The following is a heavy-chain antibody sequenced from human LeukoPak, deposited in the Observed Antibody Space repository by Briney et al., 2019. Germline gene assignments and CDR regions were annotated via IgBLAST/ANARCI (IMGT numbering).Heavy chain of an antibody. Sequence: GGSLRLSCAASGFTFSDYYMGWIRQAPGKGPEWVSCISSSGSYTNYAESVKGRFTISRDNAKNSLYLQINSLRAEDTAVYYCARYYYGSGSYYPIDYWGQGTLVTVST. D-gene: IGHD3-10*01. CDR2: ISSSGSYT. J-gene: IGHJ4*02. CDR3: ARYYYGSGSYYPIDY. V-gene: IGHV3-11*06. CDR1: GFTFSDYY.